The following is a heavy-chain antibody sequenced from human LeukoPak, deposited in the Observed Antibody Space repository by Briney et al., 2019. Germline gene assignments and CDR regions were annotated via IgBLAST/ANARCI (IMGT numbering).Heavy chain of an antibody. CDR3: ARDLDPYYYDSSGYSGYYFDY. CDR1: GYTFTGYY. J-gene: IGHJ4*02. D-gene: IGHD3-22*01. Sequence: ASVTVSCKASGYTFTGYYMHWVRQAPGQGLEWMGWINPNSGGTNYAQKFQGRVTMTRDTSISTAYMELSRLRSDDTAVYYCARDLDPYYYDSSGYSGYYFDYWGQGTLVTVSS. V-gene: IGHV1-2*02. CDR2: INPNSGGT.